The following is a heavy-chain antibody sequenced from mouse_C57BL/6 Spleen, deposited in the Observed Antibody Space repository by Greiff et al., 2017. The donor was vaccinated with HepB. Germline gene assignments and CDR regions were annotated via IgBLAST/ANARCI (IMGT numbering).Heavy chain of an antibody. J-gene: IGHJ4*01. CDR1: GYTFTSYW. D-gene: IGHD2-3*01. CDR2: IDPSDSET. CDR3: AISDGYYVHYAMDY. Sequence: QVQLQQPGAELVRPGSSVKLSCKASGYTFTSYWMHWVKQRPIQGLEWIGNIDPSDSETHYNQKFKDKATLTVDKSSSTAYMQLSSLTSEDSAVYYCAISDGYYVHYAMDYWGQGTSVTVSS. V-gene: IGHV1-52*01.